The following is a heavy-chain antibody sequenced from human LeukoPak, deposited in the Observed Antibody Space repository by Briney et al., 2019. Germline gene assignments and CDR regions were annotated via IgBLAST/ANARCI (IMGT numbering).Heavy chain of an antibody. CDR1: GGSISSHY. D-gene: IGHD2-2*01. Sequence: PSETLSLTCTVSGGSISSHYWSWIWQPPGKGLGWIGYIYYSGSSNYNHPLKSRVTISVDTSKNQFSLKLSSVTAADTAVYYCAREDGCSSTSCYGWSYYMDVWGKGTTVTVSS. J-gene: IGHJ6*03. CDR3: AREDGCSSTSCYGWSYYMDV. V-gene: IGHV4-59*11. CDR2: IYYSGSS.